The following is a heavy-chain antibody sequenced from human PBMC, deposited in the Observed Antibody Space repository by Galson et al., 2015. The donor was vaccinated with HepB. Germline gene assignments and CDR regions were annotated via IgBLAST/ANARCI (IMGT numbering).Heavy chain of an antibody. CDR1: GSNVSSKY. D-gene: IGHD1-26*01. Sequence: SLRLSCAASGSNVSSKYMNWVRQAPGKGLEWVPLIYSGGSTYHADSVKGRFTISRDNSRNTLYLQMNSLRAEDTAVYYCARAGGSYRNWYFDLWGRGTLVTVSS. CDR3: ARAGGSYRNWYFDL. CDR2: IYSGGST. V-gene: IGHV3-53*01. J-gene: IGHJ2*01.